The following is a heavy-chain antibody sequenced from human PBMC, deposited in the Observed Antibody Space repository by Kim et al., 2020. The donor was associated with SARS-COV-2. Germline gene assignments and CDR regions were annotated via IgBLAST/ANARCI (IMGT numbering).Heavy chain of an antibody. V-gene: IGHV3-30*18. CDR1: GFTFSSYG. J-gene: IGHJ6*02. Sequence: GGSLRLSCAASGFTFSSYGMHWVRQAPGKGLEWVAVISYDGSNKYYADSVKGRFTISRDNSKNTLYLQMNSLRAEDTAVYYCAKDMRAPFITMVRGAAISYSMGVWGQGTTVTVSS. CDR3: AKDMRAPFITMVRGAAISYSMGV. D-gene: IGHD3-10*01. CDR2: ISYDGSNK.